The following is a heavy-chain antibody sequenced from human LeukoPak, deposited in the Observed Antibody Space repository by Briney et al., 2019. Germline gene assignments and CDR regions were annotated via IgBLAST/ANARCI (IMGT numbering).Heavy chain of an antibody. CDR3: ARVGSWYPNWFDP. D-gene: IGHD6-13*01. V-gene: IGHV4-59*01. Sequence: SETLSLTCTVSGGSISSYYWSWIRQPPGKGLEWIGYIYYSGSTNYNPSLKSRVTISVDASKNQFSLKLSSVTAADTAVYYCARVGSWYPNWFDPWGQGTLVTVSS. CDR1: GGSISSYY. J-gene: IGHJ5*02. CDR2: IYYSGST.